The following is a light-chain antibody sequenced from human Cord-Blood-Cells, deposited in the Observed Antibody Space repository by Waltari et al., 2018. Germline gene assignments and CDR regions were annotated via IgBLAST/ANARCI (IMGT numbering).Light chain of an antibody. CDR2: DVS. CDR3: SSYTSSSTV. J-gene: IGLJ2*01. V-gene: IGLV2-14*01. CDR1: SSDVGGYNY. Sequence: QSALTQPASVSGSPGQSITISCTGTSSDVGGYNYVSWYQQHPGEAPKHMIYDVSNRPSGVSNRFSGSKSGNTASLTISGLQAEDEADYYCSSYTSSSTVFGGGTKLTVL.